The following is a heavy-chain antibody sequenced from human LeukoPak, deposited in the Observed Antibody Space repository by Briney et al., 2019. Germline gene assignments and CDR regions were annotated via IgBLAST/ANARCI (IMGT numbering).Heavy chain of an antibody. CDR2: ISYDGSNK. CDR1: GFTFSSYA. V-gene: IGHV3-30-3*01. D-gene: IGHD3-22*01. Sequence: PGGSLRLSCAASGFTFSSYAMHWVRQAPGKGLEWVAVISYDGSNKYYADSVKGRFTISRNNSKNTLYLQMNSLRAEDTAVYYCARDDDTSGHYSFFLHWGQGTLVTVSS. J-gene: IGHJ1*01. CDR3: ARDDDTSGHYSFFLH.